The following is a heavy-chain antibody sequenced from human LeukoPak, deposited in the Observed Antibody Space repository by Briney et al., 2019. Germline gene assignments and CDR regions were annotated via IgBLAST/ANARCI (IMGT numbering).Heavy chain of an antibody. CDR3: VKQDTGSYLGGY. CDR2: ISDDGRSK. D-gene: IGHD1-26*01. CDR1: GFTFSGYW. V-gene: IGHV3-74*01. J-gene: IGHJ4*02. Sequence: GGSLRLSCAASGFTFSGYWMHWVRHVPGKGLVWISYISDDGRSKGYADSVQGRFTISRDNAKNTLSLQMNSLRVDDTAVYYCVKQDTGSYLGGYWGQGTLVTVSS.